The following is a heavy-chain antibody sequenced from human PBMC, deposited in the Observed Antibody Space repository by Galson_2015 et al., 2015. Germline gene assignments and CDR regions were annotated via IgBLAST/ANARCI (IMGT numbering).Heavy chain of an antibody. CDR3: ARQILDYDFWSGYYPTNFDY. V-gene: IGHV3-21*01. D-gene: IGHD3-3*01. CDR1: EFTLSSYY. CDR2: ISSTTTYI. Sequence: SLRLSCAASEFTLSSYYMSWVRQAPGKGLEWVSSISSTTTYIYYADSVKGRFTISRDNAKNSLYQQMNSLGAEDTAVYYCARQILDYDFWSGYYPTNFDYWGQGTLVTVSS. J-gene: IGHJ4*02.